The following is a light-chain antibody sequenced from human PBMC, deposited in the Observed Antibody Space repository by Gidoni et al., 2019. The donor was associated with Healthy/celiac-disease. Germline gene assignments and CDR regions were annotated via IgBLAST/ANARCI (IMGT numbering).Light chain of an antibody. CDR2: AAS. CDR3: QQGYSTPLT. V-gene: IGKV1-39*01. J-gene: IGKJ4*01. Sequence: DILMTQSPPSLSASVGDRVTITCRASQSISSYLNWYQQKPGKAPKLLIYAASSLQSGVPSRFSGSGSGTDFTLTISSLQPEDFATYYCQQGYSTPLTFGGGTKVEIK. CDR1: QSISSY.